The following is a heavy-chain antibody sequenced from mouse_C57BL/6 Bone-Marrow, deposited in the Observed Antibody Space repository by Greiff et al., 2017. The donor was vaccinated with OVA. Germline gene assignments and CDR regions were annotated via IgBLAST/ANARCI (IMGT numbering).Heavy chain of an antibody. D-gene: IGHD2-1*01. J-gene: IGHJ3*01. CDR2: IYPGNGDT. CDR1: GYTFTSYN. V-gene: IGHV1-12*01. Sequence: QVQLQQSGAELVRPGASVKMSCKASGYTFTSYNMHWVKQTPRQGLEWIGAIYPGNGDTSYNQKFKGKATLTVDKSSSTAYMQLSSLTSEDSAVYFCAREGYHYEHCVYYGNGGFAYWGQGTLVTVSA. CDR3: AREGYHYEHCVYYGNGGFAY.